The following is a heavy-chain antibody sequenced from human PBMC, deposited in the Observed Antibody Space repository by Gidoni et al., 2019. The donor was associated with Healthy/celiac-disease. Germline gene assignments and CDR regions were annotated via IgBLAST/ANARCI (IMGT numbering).Heavy chain of an antibody. Sequence: EVQLLESGGGLVQPGGSLRLSCAASGFTFSSYAISWVRQAPGKGLEWVSAISGSGGSTYYADSVKGRFTISRDNSKNTLYLQMNSLRAEDTAVYYCAKDLTTATYYYDSSGPEDAFDIWGQGTMVTVSS. V-gene: IGHV3-23*01. D-gene: IGHD3-22*01. CDR2: ISGSGGST. CDR3: AKDLTTATYYYDSSGPEDAFDI. CDR1: GFTFSSYA. J-gene: IGHJ3*02.